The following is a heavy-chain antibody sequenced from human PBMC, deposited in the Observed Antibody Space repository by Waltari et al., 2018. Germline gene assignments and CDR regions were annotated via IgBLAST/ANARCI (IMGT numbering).Heavy chain of an antibody. Sequence: QVQLVQSGAEVKKPGASVKVSCKASGYTFTSYDINWVRQATGQGLEWMGWSNPNSGNTGYAQKFQGRFTMTRNTSRSTAYMELSSLRSEDTAVYYCARAGLYCSGGSCYRDYFDYWGQGTLVTVSS. D-gene: IGHD2-15*01. J-gene: IGHJ4*02. CDR2: SNPNSGNT. V-gene: IGHV1-8*01. CDR1: GYTFTSYD. CDR3: ARAGLYCSGGSCYRDYFDY.